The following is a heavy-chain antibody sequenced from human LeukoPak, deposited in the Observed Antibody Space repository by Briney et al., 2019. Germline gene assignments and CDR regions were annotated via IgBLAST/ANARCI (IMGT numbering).Heavy chain of an antibody. Sequence: PGGSLRLSCAASGFIFTNAWMNWVRQAPGKGLEWVGRIKSKTDGGTTDYAAPVKGRFTVSRDDSKKMLYLQMNSLKTVDTGVYYCTSSSSDWGQGTLVTVSS. CDR1: GFIFTNAW. D-gene: IGHD6-19*01. CDR2: IKSKTDGGTT. V-gene: IGHV3-15*01. J-gene: IGHJ4*02. CDR3: TSSSSD.